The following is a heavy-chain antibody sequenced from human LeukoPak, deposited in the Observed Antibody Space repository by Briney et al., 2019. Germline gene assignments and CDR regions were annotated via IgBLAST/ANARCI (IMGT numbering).Heavy chain of an antibody. CDR1: GYTLTELS. D-gene: IGHD3-10*01. J-gene: IGHJ4*02. V-gene: IGHV1-24*01. CDR3: ATEVHRSGIGVY. Sequence: GSVKVSCNVSGYTLTELSMHWVRQAPAKGLEWMGGFDPGDGETIYAQKFQGRVTMTEDTSTDTAYMELSSLRSEDTAVYYCATEVHRSGIGVYWGQGTLVTVSS. CDR2: FDPGDGET.